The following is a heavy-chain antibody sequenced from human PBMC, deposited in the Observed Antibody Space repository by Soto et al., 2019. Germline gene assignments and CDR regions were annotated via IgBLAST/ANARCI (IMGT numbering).Heavy chain of an antibody. J-gene: IGHJ4*02. V-gene: IGHV3-23*01. CDR1: GFTFSNFA. CDR3: AKGSSNSRPYYFDY. D-gene: IGHD2-2*01. Sequence: GSLRLSCAASGFTFSNFAMSWVRQAPGKGLEWVSAITGGADDTYNADSVRGRFTISRDNSKNTLYLQMNSLRAEDTAVYYCAKGSSNSRPYYFDYWGQGTLVTVSS. CDR2: ITGGADDT.